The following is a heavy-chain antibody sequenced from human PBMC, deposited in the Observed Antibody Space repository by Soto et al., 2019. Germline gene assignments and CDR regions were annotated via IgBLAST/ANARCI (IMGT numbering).Heavy chain of an antibody. D-gene: IGHD6-19*01. CDR2: IYYSGST. J-gene: IGHJ4*02. Sequence: QLQLQESGPGLVKPSETLSLTCIVSGGSLSSGSVFWGWIRQPPGKGLEWIGNIYYSGSTSYSPSLKSRGTMSWDTSNNKSSLRRTSGTAADTAVYYCTRREAVAVSQFDFWGQGTLVNVSS. V-gene: IGHV4-39*01. CDR3: TRREAVAVSQFDF. CDR1: GGSLSSGSVF.